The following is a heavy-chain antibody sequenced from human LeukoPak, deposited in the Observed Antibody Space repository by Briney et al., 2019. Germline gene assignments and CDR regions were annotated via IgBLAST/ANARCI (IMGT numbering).Heavy chain of an antibody. Sequence: SETLSLTCTVSGGSISSSPYYWGWIRQPPGKGLEWIGSIYYSGTTHYSPSLERRVTISVDTSKNQFSLKLASVTAADTAIYYCAKGAGGFSYYNWFDPLGQGTLVTVSS. CDR1: GGSISSSPYY. CDR3: AKGAGGFSYYNWFDP. J-gene: IGHJ5*02. CDR2: IYYSGTT. D-gene: IGHD5-18*01. V-gene: IGHV4-39*07.